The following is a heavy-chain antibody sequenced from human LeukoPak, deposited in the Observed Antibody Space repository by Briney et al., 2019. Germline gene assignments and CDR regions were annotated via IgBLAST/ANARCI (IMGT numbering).Heavy chain of an antibody. J-gene: IGHJ4*02. CDR1: GFSFVDYA. Sequence: GGSLRLSCTTSGFSFVDYAMAWVRQAPGKGLELVGFIRSKAYDGTSEYAASVKGRFTLSRDDSKSIAYLQMNSLKAEDTAVYYCSREAVGGRRGATKLHFDCWGQGTLVTVSS. CDR2: IRSKAYDGTS. D-gene: IGHD1-26*01. V-gene: IGHV3-49*04. CDR3: SREAVGGRRGATKLHFDC.